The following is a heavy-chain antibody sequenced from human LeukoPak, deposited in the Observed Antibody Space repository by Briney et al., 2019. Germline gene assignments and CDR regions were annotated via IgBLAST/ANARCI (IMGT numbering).Heavy chain of an antibody. CDR2: INPNSGGT. CDR3: ARRAARRGTVDY. Sequence: ASVKVSCKASGYTFTDYYMHWVRQAPGQGLEWMGWINPNSGGTNYAQKFQGRVTMTRDTSISTAYMELSRLRPDDTAVYYCARRAARRGTVDYWGQGTLVTVSS. CDR1: GYTFTDYY. D-gene: IGHD6-6*01. V-gene: IGHV1-2*02. J-gene: IGHJ4*02.